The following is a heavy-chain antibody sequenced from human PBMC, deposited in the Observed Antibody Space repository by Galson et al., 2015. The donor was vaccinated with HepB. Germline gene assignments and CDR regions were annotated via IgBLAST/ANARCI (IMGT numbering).Heavy chain of an antibody. CDR1: GFTFRTSS. CDR3: AALIANFYDTSGHYYFDY. D-gene: IGHD3-22*01. Sequence: SVKVSCKASGFTFRTSSVQWVRQARGQRLEWIGWIVVGSGNTNYAQKFQERVTITRDMSTSTAYMELSSLRFEDTAVYYCAALIANFYDTSGHYYFDYWGQGTLVTVSS. J-gene: IGHJ4*02. V-gene: IGHV1-58*01. CDR2: IVVGSGNT.